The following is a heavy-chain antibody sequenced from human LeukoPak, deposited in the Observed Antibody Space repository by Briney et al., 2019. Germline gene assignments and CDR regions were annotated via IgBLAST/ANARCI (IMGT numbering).Heavy chain of an antibody. D-gene: IGHD3-9*01. J-gene: IGHJ4*02. V-gene: IGHV3-23*01. CDR2: ISASGDST. CDR3: TSTGLTGYYYFDY. Sequence: SGGSLRLSCAASGFTFRSYGMNWVRQAPGKGLEWVSAISASGDSTYYADSVKGRFTISRDNTKNTLYLQMNSLKTEDTAVYYCTSTGLTGYYYFDYWGQGTLVTVSS. CDR1: GFTFRSYG.